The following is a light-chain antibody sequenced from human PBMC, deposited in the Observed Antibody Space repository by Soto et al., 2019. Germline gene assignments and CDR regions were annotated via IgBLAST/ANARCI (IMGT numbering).Light chain of an antibody. V-gene: IGKV1-12*01. CDR2: GAS. Sequence: DIQMTQSPPSVSASVGDRVTITCRASQDVGKWLAWYQQKPGKAPTLLIHGASSLQSGVPPRYSGSGSGTDFTLTISSLQPEDFATYYCQQDLRPPLTFGPGTKVDIK. J-gene: IGKJ3*01. CDR3: QQDLRPPLT. CDR1: QDVGKW.